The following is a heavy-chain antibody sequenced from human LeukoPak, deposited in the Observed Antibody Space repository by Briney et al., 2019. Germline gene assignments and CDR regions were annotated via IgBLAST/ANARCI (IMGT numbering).Heavy chain of an antibody. D-gene: IGHD3-22*01. CDR1: GGSISSGDYY. V-gene: IGHV4-30-4*01. CDR2: IYYSGTT. Sequence: SETLSLTCTVSGGSISSGDYYWSWIRQPPGKGLEWIGYIYYSGTTNYNSSLKSRVTISVDTSKNQFSLKLSSVTAADTAVYYCARLDSSGYYVDYWGQGTLVTVSS. CDR3: ARLDSSGYYVDY. J-gene: IGHJ4*02.